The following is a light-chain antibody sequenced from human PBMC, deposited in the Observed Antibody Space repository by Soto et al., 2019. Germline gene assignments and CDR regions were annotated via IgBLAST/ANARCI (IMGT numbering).Light chain of an antibody. CDR1: SSNIGNNY. Sequence: QPVLTQPPSVSGAPGQKVPISCSGSSSNIGNNYVSWYQQLPGTAPKLLIYDNNKRPSGIPDRFSGSKSGTSATLGITGLQTGDEADYYCGTWDSSLSAGKVFGTGTKVPVL. V-gene: IGLV1-51*01. CDR2: DNN. J-gene: IGLJ1*01. CDR3: GTWDSSLSAGKV.